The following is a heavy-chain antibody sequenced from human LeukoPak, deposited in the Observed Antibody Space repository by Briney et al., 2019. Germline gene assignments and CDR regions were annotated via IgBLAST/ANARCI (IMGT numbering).Heavy chain of an antibody. Sequence: SETLSLTCTVSGGSISSYYWSWIRQPPGKGLEWIAYIYYSGTTNYNPSLMSRVTISVDTSKNRFSLKLSSVTAADTAVYYCARTPARGGMDVWGQGTTVTVSS. D-gene: IGHD3-10*01. CDR3: ARTPARGGMDV. V-gene: IGHV4-59*08. J-gene: IGHJ6*02. CDR2: IYYSGTT. CDR1: GGSISSYY.